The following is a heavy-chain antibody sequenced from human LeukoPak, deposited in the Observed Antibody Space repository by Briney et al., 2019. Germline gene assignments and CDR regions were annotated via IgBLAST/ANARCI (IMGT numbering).Heavy chain of an antibody. CDR1: GGSINNFY. CDR2: IYNGDT. Sequence: SETLSLTCTVPGGSINNFYWSWIRQPPGKGLEWIGYIYNGDTNYNPSLKSRLTISVDTSRNQFSLKLSSVTAADTAMYYCARYRAFDIWGQGTMVTVSS. J-gene: IGHJ3*02. CDR3: ARYRAFDI. V-gene: IGHV4-59*01.